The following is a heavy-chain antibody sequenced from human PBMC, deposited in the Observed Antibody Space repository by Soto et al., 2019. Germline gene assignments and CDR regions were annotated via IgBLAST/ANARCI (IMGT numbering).Heavy chain of an antibody. V-gene: IGHV4-30-4*01. J-gene: IGHJ4*02. CDR1: GGSISSGDDY. D-gene: IGHD3-10*01. Sequence: QVQLQESGPGLVKPSQTLSLTCSVSGGSISSGDDYWSWIRQPPGKGLEWIGYIYYSTSTSYNPTLKSLLTISIDASKNQFSLKLLSVPAADTAVYYCVLSRGQRYHDSGTVYNWGQGTLVTVSS. CDR3: VLSRGQRYHDSGTVYN. CDR2: IYYSTST.